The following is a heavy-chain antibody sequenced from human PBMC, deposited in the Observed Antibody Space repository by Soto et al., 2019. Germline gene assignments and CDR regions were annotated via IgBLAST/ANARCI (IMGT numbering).Heavy chain of an antibody. Sequence: SETLSLTCAVYGGSFSGYYWSWIRQPPGKGLEWIGEINHSGSTNYNPSLKSRVTISVDTSKNQFSLKLSSVTAADTAVYYCARGNRSFYYYYYYMDVWGKGTTVTVSS. V-gene: IGHV4-34*01. CDR3: ARGNRSFYYYYYYMDV. CDR2: INHSGST. CDR1: GGSFSGYY. J-gene: IGHJ6*03.